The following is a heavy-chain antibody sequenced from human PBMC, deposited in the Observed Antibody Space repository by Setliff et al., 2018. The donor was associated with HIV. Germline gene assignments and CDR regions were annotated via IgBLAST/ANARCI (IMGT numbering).Heavy chain of an antibody. D-gene: IGHD2-15*01. V-gene: IGHV1-18*01. CDR1: GYSFTNYG. J-gene: IGHJ3*02. CDR2: ISSYNDNT. CDR3: ARDDVGYCSGGSCYHLFDTFDI. Sequence: ASVKVSCRASGYSFTNYGISWVRQAPGQGLEWMGWISSYNDNTNYALNLQGRVTMTTDTSTSTAYMELRSLRSDDTAVYYCARDDVGYCSGGSCYHLFDTFDIWGQGTVVTVSS.